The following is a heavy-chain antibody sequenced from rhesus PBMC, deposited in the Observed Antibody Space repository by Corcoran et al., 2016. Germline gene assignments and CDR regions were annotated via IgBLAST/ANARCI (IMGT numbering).Heavy chain of an antibody. Sequence: QVTLKESGPALVKPTQTLTLTCTFSGFSISTSGTGVDWLRPPPRKALEALALIYWNDSKYYSTSLKSRLTISKDTSKNQVVLTMTNMDPVDTATYYCARVLYYYSGSYYPYYFDYWGQGVLVTVSS. CDR1: GFSISTSGTG. V-gene: IGHV2-95*01. D-gene: IGHD3-16*01. J-gene: IGHJ4*01. CDR2: IYWNDSK. CDR3: ARVLYYYSGSYYPYYFDY.